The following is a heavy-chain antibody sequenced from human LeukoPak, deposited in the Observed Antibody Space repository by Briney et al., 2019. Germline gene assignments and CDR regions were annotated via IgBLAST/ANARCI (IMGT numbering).Heavy chain of an antibody. Sequence: ASVKVSCKASGYTFTSYDINWVRQATGQGLEWMGWMNPNSGNTGYAQKFQGGVTMTRNTSISTAYMELSSLRSEDTAVYYCTVLGYCSGGSCYSVDYWGQGTLVTVSS. V-gene: IGHV1-8*01. J-gene: IGHJ4*02. CDR2: MNPNSGNT. CDR3: TVLGYCSGGSCYSVDY. D-gene: IGHD2-15*01. CDR1: GYTFTSYD.